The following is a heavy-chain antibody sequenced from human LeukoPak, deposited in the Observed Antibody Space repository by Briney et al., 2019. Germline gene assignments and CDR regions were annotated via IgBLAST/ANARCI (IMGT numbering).Heavy chain of an antibody. CDR1: GFTFSSYA. J-gene: IGHJ6*02. Sequence: GRSLRLSCAASGFTFSSYAMHWVRQAPGKGLEWVAVISYDGSNKYYADSVKGRFTISRDNSKNTLYLQMNSLRAEDTAVYYCAKGGLRYFDWLPIQDYYYGMDVWGQGTTVTVSS. V-gene: IGHV3-30*04. CDR3: AKGGLRYFDWLPIQDYYYGMDV. CDR2: ISYDGSNK. D-gene: IGHD3-9*01.